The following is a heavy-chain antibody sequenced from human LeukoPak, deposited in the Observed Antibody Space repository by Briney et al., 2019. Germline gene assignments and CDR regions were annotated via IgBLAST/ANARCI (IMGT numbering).Heavy chain of an antibody. CDR2: IYYTGST. J-gene: IGHJ4*02. V-gene: IGHV4-39*07. Sequence: SETLSLTCAVSGGSISSTSHYWGWIRQPPGKGLEWIGSIYYTGSTYYNPSLKSRVTISVDMSKNQFSLRVTSVTAADTAVYYCAKDGRAGWTRPYYFDYWGQGTLVTVSS. CDR3: AKDGRAGWTRPYYFDY. CDR1: GGSISSTSHY. D-gene: IGHD6-19*01.